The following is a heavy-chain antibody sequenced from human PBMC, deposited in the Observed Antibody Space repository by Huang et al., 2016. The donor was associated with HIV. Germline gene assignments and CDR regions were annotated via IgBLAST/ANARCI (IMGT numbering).Heavy chain of an antibody. J-gene: IGHJ4*02. V-gene: IGHV1-69*13. CDR3: AREYYYDNSGYYFDY. D-gene: IGHD3-22*01. CDR1: GGTFTTYT. CDR2: IIPIFGTP. Sequence: QVQLVQSGAEVKKPGSSVKVSCKASGGTFTTYTITWVRQAPGQGLEWMGGIIPIFGTPNYAQKFQGRVTITADESTSTAYMELSSLRSGDTAVYYCAREYYYDNSGYYFDYWGQGTLVTVSS.